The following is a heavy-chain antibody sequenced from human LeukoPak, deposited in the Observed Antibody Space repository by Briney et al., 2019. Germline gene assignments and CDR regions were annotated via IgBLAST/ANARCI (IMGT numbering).Heavy chain of an antibody. V-gene: IGHV3-21*01. J-gene: IGHJ5*02. D-gene: IGHD3-3*01. CDR2: ISSSSSYI. CDR1: GFTFSSYS. CDR3: ARDGRDYYDFWSGHNWFDP. Sequence: GGSLRLSCAASGFTFSSYSMNWVRQAPGKGLEWVSSISSSSSYIYYADSVKGRFTISRDNAKNSLYLQMNSLRAEDTAVYYCARDGRDYYDFWSGHNWFDPWGQGTLVTVSS.